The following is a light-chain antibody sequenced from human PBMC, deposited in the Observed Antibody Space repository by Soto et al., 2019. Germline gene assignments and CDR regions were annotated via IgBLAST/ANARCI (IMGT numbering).Light chain of an antibody. V-gene: IGKV1-5*01. CDR3: QQYKSFWT. Sequence: DIQMTQSPSILSASVGDRVTITCRSSQTITNWLAWYQQKPGKAPRLLIYDASSLESWVPSRFSGSGSGTEFTLTIGSLQSEDFATYYCQQYKSFWTFGQGTKVEI. CDR2: DAS. J-gene: IGKJ1*01. CDR1: QTITNW.